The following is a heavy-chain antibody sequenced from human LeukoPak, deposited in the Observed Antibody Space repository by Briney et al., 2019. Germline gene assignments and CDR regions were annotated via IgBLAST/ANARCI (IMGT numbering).Heavy chain of an antibody. CDR1: GFTFSSYA. J-gene: IGHJ6*03. CDR2: ISGSGGST. V-gene: IGHV3-23*01. Sequence: GGSLRLSCAASGFTFSSYAMSWVRQAPGKGLEWVSAISGSGGSTYYADSVKGRFTISRDNSKNTLYLQMNSLRAEDTAVYYCANLGNYYGSGSYFHSYYYYYYYYMDVWGKGTTVTISS. CDR3: ANLGNYYGSGSYFHSYYYYYYYYMDV. D-gene: IGHD3-10*01.